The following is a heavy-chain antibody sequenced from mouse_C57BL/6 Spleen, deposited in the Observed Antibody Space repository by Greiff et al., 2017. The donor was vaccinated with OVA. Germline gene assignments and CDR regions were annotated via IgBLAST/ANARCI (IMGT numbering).Heavy chain of an antibody. CDR2: IDPSDSET. J-gene: IGHJ4*01. Sequence: VQLQQPGAELVRPGSSVKLSCKASGCTFTSYWMHWVKQRPIQGLEWIGNIDPSDSETHYNQKFKDKATLTVDKSSSTAYMQLSSLTSEDSAVYYCARKSGNLEAMDYWGQGTSVTVSS. CDR3: ARKSGNLEAMDY. V-gene: IGHV1-52*01. D-gene: IGHD1-3*01. CDR1: GCTFTSYW.